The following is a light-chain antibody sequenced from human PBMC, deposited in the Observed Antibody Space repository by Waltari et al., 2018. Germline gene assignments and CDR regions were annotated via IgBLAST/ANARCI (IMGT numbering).Light chain of an antibody. Sequence: QSALTQPRPVSGSPGQSVTIACTGTSRNVGGHDVVYWYQQNPGKAPKLMIYDVNMRPSGVPDRFSGSKSGNTASLTISGLQAEDEADYYCCSYEGSYSMVFGGGTRLTVL. V-gene: IGLV2-11*01. CDR3: CSYEGSYSMV. J-gene: IGLJ2*01. CDR1: SRNVGGHDV. CDR2: DVN.